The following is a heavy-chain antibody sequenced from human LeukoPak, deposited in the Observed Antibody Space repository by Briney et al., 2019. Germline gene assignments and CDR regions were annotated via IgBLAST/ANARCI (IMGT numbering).Heavy chain of an antibody. D-gene: IGHD3-10*01. Sequence: SETLSLTCTVSGGSTSSYYWSWIRQPPGKGLEWIGYIYYSGSTNYNPSLKSRVTISVDTSKNQFSLKLSSVTAADTAVYYCARSHGSGFDPWGQGTLVTVSS. V-gene: IGHV4-59*08. CDR1: GGSTSSYY. CDR2: IYYSGST. J-gene: IGHJ5*02. CDR3: ARSHGSGFDP.